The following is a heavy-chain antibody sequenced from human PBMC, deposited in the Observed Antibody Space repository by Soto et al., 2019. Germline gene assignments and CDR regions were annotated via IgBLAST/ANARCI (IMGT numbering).Heavy chain of an antibody. CDR3: AGHGGQWLNWFAP. J-gene: IGHJ5*02. CDR2: ISSSSSTI. CDR1: GFTFSSYD. V-gene: IGHV3-48*01. D-gene: IGHD6-19*01. Sequence: EVQLVESGGGLVQPGGSLRLSCAASGFTFSSYDMNWVRQAPGKGLEWVSYISSSSSTIYYADSVKGRFTISRDNAKNSMYLPMNSLRAEDTAVYYCAGHGGQWLNWFAPWGQGILVTVSS.